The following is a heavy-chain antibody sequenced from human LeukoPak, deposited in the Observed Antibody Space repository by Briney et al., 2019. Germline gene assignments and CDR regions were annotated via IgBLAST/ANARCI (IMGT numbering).Heavy chain of an antibody. V-gene: IGHV3-23*01. CDR1: GFTFSSYG. CDR3: AKPARTDYADY. Sequence: GGTLRLSCAASGFTFSSYGMSWVRQAPGKGLEWVSIISGTAFSTYYADSVRGRFTISRDNSKNTLYLQMNSLRAEDTAVYYCAKPARTDYADYWGQGTLVTVSS. CDR2: ISGTAFST. D-gene: IGHD1-14*01. J-gene: IGHJ4*02.